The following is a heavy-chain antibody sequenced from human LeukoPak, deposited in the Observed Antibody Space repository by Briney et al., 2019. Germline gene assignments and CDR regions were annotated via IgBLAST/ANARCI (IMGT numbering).Heavy chain of an antibody. CDR1: GGSISSSSYY. V-gene: IGHV4-61*02. CDR3: ARDGAGKDYYYYMDV. CDR2: IYTSGST. D-gene: IGHD6-13*01. J-gene: IGHJ6*03. Sequence: KPSETLSLTCTVSGGSISSSSYYWSWIRQPAGKGLEWIGRIYTSGSTNYNPSLKSRVTMSVDTSKNQFSLKLSTVTAADTAVYYCARDGAGKDYYYYMDVWGKGTTVTVSS.